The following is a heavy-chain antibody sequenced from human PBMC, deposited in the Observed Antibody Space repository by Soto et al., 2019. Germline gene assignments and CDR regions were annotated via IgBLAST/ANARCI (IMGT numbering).Heavy chain of an antibody. D-gene: IGHD2-2*01. J-gene: IGHJ3*02. CDR3: ARGGGYCSSTSCLDAFDI. Sequence: QVQLQESGPGLVKPSETLSLTCTVSGGSISSYYWSWIRQPPGKGLEWIGYIYYSGSTNYNPCLMSRVTISVATAKNQFSLELSSVTAADTAVYYCARGGGYCSSTSCLDAFDIWGQGTMVTVSS. V-gene: IGHV4-59*01. CDR2: IYYSGST. CDR1: GGSISSYY.